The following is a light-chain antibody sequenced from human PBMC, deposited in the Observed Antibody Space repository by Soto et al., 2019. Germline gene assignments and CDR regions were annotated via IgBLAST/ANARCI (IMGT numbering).Light chain of an antibody. CDR1: SSDVGGYNY. CDR3: SSYTSSSTSPAV. J-gene: IGLJ2*01. Sequence: QSVLTQPGTVSGSPGQSITISCTGTSSDVGGYNYVSWYQQHPGKAPKLMIYDVSNRPSGVSNRFSGSKSGNTASLTISGLQAEDEADYYCSSYTSSSTSPAVFGGGTKLTVL. CDR2: DVS. V-gene: IGLV2-14*01.